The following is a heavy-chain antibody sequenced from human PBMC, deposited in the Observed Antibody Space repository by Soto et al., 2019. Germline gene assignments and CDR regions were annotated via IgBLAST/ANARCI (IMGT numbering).Heavy chain of an antibody. J-gene: IGHJ6*02. V-gene: IGHV4-4*07. D-gene: IGHD3-9*01. CDR2: VSTNGAT. CDR3: ARADYEILTGSYAMDV. Sequence: SETLSLTCTVSNDFISSYYWNWIRQPAGKGLEWIGRVSTNGATNYNPSLESRVTMSVDTSKNQFSLKLTSVTAADTAVYFCARADYEILTGSYAMDVWGQGTTVTVS. CDR1: NDFISSYY.